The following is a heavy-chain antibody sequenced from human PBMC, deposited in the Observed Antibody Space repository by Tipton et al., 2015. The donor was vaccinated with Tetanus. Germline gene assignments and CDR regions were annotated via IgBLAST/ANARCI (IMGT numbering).Heavy chain of an antibody. D-gene: IGHD3-9*01. J-gene: IGHJ4*02. V-gene: IGHV4-59*02. CDR3: ARATEHDIMTGYDN. CDR2: ISGSGSS. CDR1: GVSVTTYH. Sequence: TLSLTCNVSGVSVTTYHWSWIRQPPGKGLEWLAYISGSGSSNSNYFLKSRITVSRDTSKNHFSLNLASVTAADTAVYYCARATEHDIMTGYDNWGPGTQVTVSS.